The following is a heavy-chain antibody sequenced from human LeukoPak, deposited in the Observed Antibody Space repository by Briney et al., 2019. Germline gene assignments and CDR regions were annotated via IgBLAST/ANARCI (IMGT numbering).Heavy chain of an antibody. V-gene: IGHV4-59*12. CDR3: TREQYYSSGSFYNWFDP. D-gene: IGHD3-10*01. Sequence: SETLSLTCTVSGGSISNYYWSWVRQPPGKGLEWIGYISYGGNINYSPSLKSRVAISMDTSTNQFSLNLTSVSDADTAVYYCTREQYYSSGSFYNWFDPWGQGTLVTVSS. CDR2: ISYGGNI. J-gene: IGHJ5*02. CDR1: GGSISNYY.